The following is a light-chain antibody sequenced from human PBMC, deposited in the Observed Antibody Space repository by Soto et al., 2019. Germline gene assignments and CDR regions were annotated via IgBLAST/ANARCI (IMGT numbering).Light chain of an antibody. J-gene: IGLJ2*01. Sequence: QSALTQPASVSGSPGQSITISCTGTSRDIGAYNFVSWYQQYPGKAPKLMLYDVNIRPSGVSNRFSGSKSGNTASLTISGLQAEDEADYYCTSWTTSTTMIFGGGTKLTVL. CDR3: TSWTTSTTMI. CDR1: SRDIGAYNF. V-gene: IGLV2-14*03. CDR2: DVN.